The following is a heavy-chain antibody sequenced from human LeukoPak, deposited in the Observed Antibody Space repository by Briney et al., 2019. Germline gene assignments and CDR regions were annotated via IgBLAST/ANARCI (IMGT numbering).Heavy chain of an antibody. CDR1: GGSISSGGYY. Sequence: SQTLSLTCTVSGGSISSGGYYWSWIRQHPGKGLEWIVYIYYSGSTYYNPSLKSRVTISVDTSKNQFSLKLSSVTAADTAVYYCARDTTLNDYGDYVFDYWGQGTLVTVSS. D-gene: IGHD4-17*01. V-gene: IGHV4-31*03. J-gene: IGHJ4*02. CDR2: IYYSGST. CDR3: ARDTTLNDYGDYVFDY.